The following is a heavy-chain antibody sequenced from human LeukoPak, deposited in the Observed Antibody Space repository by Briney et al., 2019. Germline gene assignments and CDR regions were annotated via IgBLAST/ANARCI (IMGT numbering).Heavy chain of an antibody. D-gene: IGHD2-15*01. V-gene: IGHV3-48*04. CDR2: IRSGGTNT. Sequence: PGGSLRLSCAASGFTFSSFSMNWVRQAPGKGLEWVSYIRSGGTNTDYTGSVKGRFTISRDNAKNSLYLQMNSLRAEDTAVYYCARSDYCSGGSCSLTPFDYWGQGTLVTVSS. CDR1: GFTFSSFS. CDR3: ARSDYCSGGSCSLTPFDY. J-gene: IGHJ4*02.